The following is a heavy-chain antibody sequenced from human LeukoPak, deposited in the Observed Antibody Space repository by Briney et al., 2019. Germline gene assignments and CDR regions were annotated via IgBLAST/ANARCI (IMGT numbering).Heavy chain of an antibody. CDR1: GGLISSYF. CDR2: IYYGGRT. Sequence: SETLSLTCSVSGGLISSYFWSWVRQPPGKGLEWNGYIYYGGRTNYNPSLKSRVSISIDTSKNQVSLSLNSVTAADTAVYFCARHSLRLVDADYDYWGQGMLVTVSS. J-gene: IGHJ4*02. CDR3: ARHSLRLVDADYDY. V-gene: IGHV4-59*08. D-gene: IGHD3-9*01.